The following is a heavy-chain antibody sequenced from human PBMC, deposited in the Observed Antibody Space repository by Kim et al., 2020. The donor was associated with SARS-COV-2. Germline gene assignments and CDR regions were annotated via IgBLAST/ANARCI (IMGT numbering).Heavy chain of an antibody. CDR3: ARVAEAAADWYFDL. V-gene: IGHV3-13*01. D-gene: IGHD6-13*01. Sequence: PGSGKGRFTIARENAKNSLYLQMNSLRAGDTAVYYCARVAEAAADWYFDLWGRGTLVTVSS. J-gene: IGHJ2*01.